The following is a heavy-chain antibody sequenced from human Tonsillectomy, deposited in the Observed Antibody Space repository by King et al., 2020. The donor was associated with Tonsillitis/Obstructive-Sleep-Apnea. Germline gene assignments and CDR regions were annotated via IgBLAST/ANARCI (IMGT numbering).Heavy chain of an antibody. V-gene: IGHV5-10-1*03. Sequence: VQLVESGAEVKKPGESLRISCKGSGYSFTNYWISWVRQMPGKGLEWMGTIDPSDSYTKYSPSFQGHVTISADKSISTVYLQWSSLKASDTAMYYCAIFEDSGSYWIHWGQGTLVTASS. CDR1: GYSFTNYW. D-gene: IGHD1-26*01. CDR2: IDPSDSYT. J-gene: IGHJ4*02. CDR3: AIFEDSGSYWIH.